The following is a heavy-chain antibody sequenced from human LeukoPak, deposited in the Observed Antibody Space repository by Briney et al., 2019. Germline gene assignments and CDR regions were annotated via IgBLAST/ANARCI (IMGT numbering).Heavy chain of an antibody. CDR2: YNHFGST. J-gene: IGHJ4*02. V-gene: IGHV4-34*01. D-gene: IGHD6-19*01. Sequence: SETLSLTCAVSGGSFSGFYWSWIRQSPGKGLEWIGEYNHFGSTNYNPSLNNRVTISVDKSKNQFSLTLSSVTAADTAVYYCARDTHKSPGIAVAGSGYWGQGTLVTVSS. CDR1: GGSFSGFY. CDR3: ARDTHKSPGIAVAGSGY.